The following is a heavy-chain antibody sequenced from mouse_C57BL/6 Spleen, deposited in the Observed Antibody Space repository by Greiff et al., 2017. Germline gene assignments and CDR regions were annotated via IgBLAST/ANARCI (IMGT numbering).Heavy chain of an antibody. CDR2: INPSSGGT. CDR3: ARRRAYYGNYYFDY. D-gene: IGHD2-10*01. CDR1: GYSFTGYY. V-gene: IGHV1-42*01. Sequence: VQLQQSGPELVKPGASVKISCKASGYSFTGYYMNWVKQSPEKSLEWIGEINPSSGGTTYNQKFKAKVTLTVDKSSSTAYMQLKSLTSEDSAVYYCARRRAYYGNYYFDYWGQGTTLTVSS. J-gene: IGHJ2*01.